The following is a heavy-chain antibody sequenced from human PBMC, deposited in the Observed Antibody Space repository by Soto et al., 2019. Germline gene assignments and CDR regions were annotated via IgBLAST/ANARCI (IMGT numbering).Heavy chain of an antibody. D-gene: IGHD3-10*01. CDR2: IKPGGSDL. V-gene: IGHV5-51*01. CDR1: GYRLDAAW. Sequence: GESLKISCKGVGYRLDAAWIGWVRQMPGKGLEWMGIIKPGGSDLRYSPSFRGQVTISADAAVNTAYLQWDSLKASDTAMYYCARQITYICHFSGQGPLGT. J-gene: IGHJ4*02. CDR3: ARQITYICHF.